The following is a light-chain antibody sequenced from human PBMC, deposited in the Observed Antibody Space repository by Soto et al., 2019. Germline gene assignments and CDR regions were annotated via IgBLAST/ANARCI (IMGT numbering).Light chain of an antibody. CDR1: SIDIGSYNY. J-gene: IGLJ2*01. CDR3: ASYASRNTVL. Sequence: QSLLTQPASVSGSPGQSITISCPGTSIDIGSYNYVSWYQQHPGKAPKLMIYDVSDRPSGVSNRFSGSKSGNTASLTISGLQAEDEADYYCASYASRNTVLFGGGTKVTVL. CDR2: DVS. V-gene: IGLV2-14*03.